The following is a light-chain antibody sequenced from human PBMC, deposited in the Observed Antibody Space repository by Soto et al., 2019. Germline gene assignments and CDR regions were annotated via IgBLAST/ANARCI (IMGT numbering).Light chain of an antibody. CDR3: QQYGSSPGYT. CDR2: GAS. CDR1: QSVSSSY. Sequence: EIVLTQSPGTLSLSPGERATLSCRASQSVSSSYLAWYQQKPGQAPRLLIYGASSRATGIPDRFSGSGSGTDFTLTISRLEPEDFAVYYCQQYGSSPGYTFGQGTKLESK. J-gene: IGKJ2*01. V-gene: IGKV3-20*01.